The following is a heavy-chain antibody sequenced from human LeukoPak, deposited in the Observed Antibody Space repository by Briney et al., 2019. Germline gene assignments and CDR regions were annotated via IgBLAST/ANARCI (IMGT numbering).Heavy chain of an antibody. J-gene: IGHJ4*02. CDR1: GGSISSGSYY. CDR3: ARVTTGGYYNC. V-gene: IGHV4-61*02. D-gene: IGHD3-22*01. Sequence: SQTLSLTCTVSGGSISSGSYYWSWIRQPAGKGLEWIGRIYTSGSTNYNPSLKSRVTISVDTSKNQFSLKLTSVTAADTAVYYCARVTTGGYYNCWGQGTLVTVSS. CDR2: IYTSGST.